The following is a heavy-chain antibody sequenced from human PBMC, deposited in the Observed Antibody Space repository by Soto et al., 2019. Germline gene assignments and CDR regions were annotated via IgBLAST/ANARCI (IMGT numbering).Heavy chain of an antibody. V-gene: IGHV3-23*01. J-gene: IGHJ4*02. CDR2: ITGRGSSI. Sequence: EVSLLESGGGLVQPGGSLRLSCAASGFNFSSYDMSWVRQAPGKGLEWVSSITGRGSSIYYADSVKGRFTISKDHSTNTLYLQMDALRAEDSAVYYCAKALVRGLDYWGQGTLVTVSS. CDR3: AKALVRGLDY. D-gene: IGHD3-10*01. CDR1: GFNFSSYD.